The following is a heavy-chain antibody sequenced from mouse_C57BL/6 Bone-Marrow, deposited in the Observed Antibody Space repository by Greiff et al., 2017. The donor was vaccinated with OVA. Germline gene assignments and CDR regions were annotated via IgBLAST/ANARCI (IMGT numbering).Heavy chain of an antibody. CDR3: AREGGGLLLDY. CDR2: INYDGSST. D-gene: IGHD2-10*01. V-gene: IGHV5-16*01. J-gene: IGHJ2*01. CDR1: GFTFSDYY. Sequence: EVMLVESEGGLVQPGSSMKLSCTASGFTFSDYYMAWVRQVPEKGLEWVANINYDGSSTYYLDSLKSRFIISRDNAKNILYLQMSSLKSEDTATYYCAREGGGLLLDYWGQGTTLTVSS.